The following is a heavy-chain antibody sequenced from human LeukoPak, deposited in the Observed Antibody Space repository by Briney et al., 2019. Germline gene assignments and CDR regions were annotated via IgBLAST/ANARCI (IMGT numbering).Heavy chain of an antibody. CDR2: IYSGGST. CDR3: AGDIKASYYGLDV. CDR1: RFTVSGIY. J-gene: IGHJ6*02. Sequence: GGSLRLSCAASRFTVSGIYMTWVRQAPGKGLEWVSDIYSGGSTYYADSVKGRFTISRDNSKNTLFLQMNSLRTEDSAVYYCAGDIKASYYGLDVWGQGTTVTVSS. V-gene: IGHV3-66*02. D-gene: IGHD3-10*01.